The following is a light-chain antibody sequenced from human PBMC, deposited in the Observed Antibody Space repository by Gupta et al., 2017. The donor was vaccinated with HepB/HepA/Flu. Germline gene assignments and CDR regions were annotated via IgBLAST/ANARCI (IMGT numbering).Light chain of an antibody. V-gene: IGLV2-11*01. J-gene: IGLJ3*02. CDR3: CSDAGSYTWV. CDR1: SSDVGGYNY. Sequence: QSALTQPRSVSGSPGQSVTISCTGSSSDVGGYNYVSWYQQHPGKAPKLMLYDVSKRPSGVPDHFSGSKSGNTASLTISGLQDEDEADYYCCSDAGSYTWVFGGGTKLTVL. CDR2: DVS.